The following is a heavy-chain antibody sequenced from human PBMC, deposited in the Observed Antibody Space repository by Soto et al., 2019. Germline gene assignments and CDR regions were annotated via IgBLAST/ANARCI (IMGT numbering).Heavy chain of an antibody. V-gene: IGHV3-30*18. CDR2: MSYDGSNK. CDR3: AKDLSSTGSRWLYYYYYGMDV. J-gene: IGHJ6*02. Sequence: GGSLRLSCAASGFTFSTYGMHWVRQAPGKGLEWVAVMSYDGSNKYYADSVKGRFTISRDNSKNTLYLQMNSLRAEDTAIYYCAKDLSSTGSRWLYYYYYGMDVWGQGTTVTVSS. CDR1: GFTFSTYG. D-gene: IGHD6-13*01.